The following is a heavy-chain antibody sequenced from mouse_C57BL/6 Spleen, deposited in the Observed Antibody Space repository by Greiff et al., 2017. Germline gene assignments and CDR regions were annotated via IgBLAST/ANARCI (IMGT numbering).Heavy chain of an antibody. Sequence: QVQLQQPGAELVRPGSSVNLSCKASGYTFTSYWMDWVKQRPGQGLEWIGNIYPSDSETHYNQKFKDKATLTVDKSSSTAYMQLSSLTSEDSAVYYCARENDYGYAMDYWGQGTSVTVSS. D-gene: IGHD2-4*01. V-gene: IGHV1-61*01. CDR1: GYTFTSYW. J-gene: IGHJ4*01. CDR2: IYPSDSET. CDR3: ARENDYGYAMDY.